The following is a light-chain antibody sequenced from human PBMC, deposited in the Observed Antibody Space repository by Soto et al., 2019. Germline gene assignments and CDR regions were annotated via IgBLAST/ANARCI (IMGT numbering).Light chain of an antibody. Sequence: EIVLTQSPGTPSLSPGERATLSCRASQSVSSSYLAWYQQKPGQAPRLLIYGASSRATGIPDRFSGSGSGTDFTLTISRLEPEDFAVYYCQQYGSSFWTFGQGTKVEIK. CDR3: QQYGSSFWT. V-gene: IGKV3-20*01. J-gene: IGKJ1*01. CDR2: GAS. CDR1: QSVSSSY.